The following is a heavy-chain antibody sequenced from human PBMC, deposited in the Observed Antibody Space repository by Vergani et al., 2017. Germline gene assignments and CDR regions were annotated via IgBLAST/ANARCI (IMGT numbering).Heavy chain of an antibody. CDR2: INHSGST. CDR3: ARVQELYDFWSGYRVRYYYYMDV. Sequence: QVQLQQWGAGLLKPSETLSLTCAVYGWFFSGYYWSWIRQPPGKGLEWIGEINHSGSTNYNPSLKSRVTISVDTSKNQFSLKLSSVTAADTAVYYCARVQELYDFWSGYRVRYYYYMDVWGKXP. V-gene: IGHV4-34*01. D-gene: IGHD3-3*01. J-gene: IGHJ6*03. CDR1: GWFFSGYY.